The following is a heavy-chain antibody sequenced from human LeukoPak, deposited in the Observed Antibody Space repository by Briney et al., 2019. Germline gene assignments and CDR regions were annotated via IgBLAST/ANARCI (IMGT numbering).Heavy chain of an antibody. Sequence: GGSLRLSCAASGFTFSSYSMTWVRQAPGKGLEWVSAISGSGGSTYYADSVKGRFTISRDNSKNTLYLQMNSLRAEDTAVYYCAKDSYYDSSGYYNAEYFQHWGQGTLVTVSS. CDR1: GFTFSSYS. CDR2: ISGSGGST. J-gene: IGHJ1*01. V-gene: IGHV3-23*01. D-gene: IGHD3-22*01. CDR3: AKDSYYDSSGYYNAEYFQH.